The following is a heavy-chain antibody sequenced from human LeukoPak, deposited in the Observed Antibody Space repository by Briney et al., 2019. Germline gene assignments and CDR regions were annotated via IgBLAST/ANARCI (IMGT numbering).Heavy chain of an antibody. CDR1: GGSFSGYY. J-gene: IGHJ5*02. V-gene: IGHV4-34*01. CDR3: ARGRTEDWFDP. D-gene: IGHD3/OR15-3a*01. Sequence: PSETLSLTCAVYGGSFSGYYWSWIRQPPGKGLEWIGEINHSGSTNYNPPLKSRVTISVDTSKNQFSLKLSSVTAADTAVHYCARGRTEDWFDPWGQGTLVTVSS. CDR2: INHSGST.